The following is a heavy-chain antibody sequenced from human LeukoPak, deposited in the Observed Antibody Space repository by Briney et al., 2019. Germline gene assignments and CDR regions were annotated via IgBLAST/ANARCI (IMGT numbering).Heavy chain of an antibody. J-gene: IGHJ3*02. CDR1: GFSFSSYD. Sequence: GGSLSLSCIASGFSFSSYDMHWVRQATGKGLECVSGIHMTGDTYYADSVKGRFTISRENAKISLYLQKNSLRAGDTAVYYCVRGRGYYDGRGYIKNVPFDIWGQGTTVTVSS. CDR3: VRGRGYYDGRGYIKNVPFDI. V-gene: IGHV3-13*01. D-gene: IGHD3-22*01. CDR2: IHMTGDT.